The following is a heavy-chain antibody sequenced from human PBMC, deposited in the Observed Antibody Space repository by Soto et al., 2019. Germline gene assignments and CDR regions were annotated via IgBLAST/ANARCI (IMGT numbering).Heavy chain of an antibody. V-gene: IGHV3-9*01. Sequence: EVQLVESGGGLVQPGRSLRLSCAASGFTFDDYAMHWVRQAPGKGLEWVSGISWNSGSIGYADSVKGRFTISRDNAKNSLYLQMNSLRAEDTALYYCARTGYSSIQDAFDIWGQGTMVTVSS. J-gene: IGHJ3*02. CDR1: GFTFDDYA. D-gene: IGHD6-13*01. CDR2: ISWNSGSI. CDR3: ARTGYSSIQDAFDI.